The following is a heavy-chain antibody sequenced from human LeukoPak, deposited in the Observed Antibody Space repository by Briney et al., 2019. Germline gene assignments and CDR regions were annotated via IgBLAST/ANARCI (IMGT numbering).Heavy chain of an antibody. CDR3: AKAAGYDILTGLNWFDP. CDR2: ISGSGGRT. J-gene: IGHJ5*02. V-gene: IGHV3-23*01. CDR1: GFSFSSYA. D-gene: IGHD3-9*01. Sequence: GGSLRLSCAASGFSFSSYAMSWVRQAPGKGLERVSGISGSGGRTYYADSVKGRFTISRDKSKNTLYPQMNSLRAEDTAVYYCAKAAGYDILTGLNWFDPWGQGTLVTVSS.